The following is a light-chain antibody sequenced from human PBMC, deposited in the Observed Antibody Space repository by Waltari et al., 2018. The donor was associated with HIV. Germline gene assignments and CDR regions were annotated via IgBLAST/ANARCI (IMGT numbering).Light chain of an antibody. CDR1: QSVSSSY. V-gene: IGKV3-20*01. CDR3: QQYGSSLFT. CDR2: GAS. Sequence: DIVLTQSPGTLSLSPGERATLSCRASQSVSSSYLAWYQQKPGQAPRLLINGASSRATGIPDRFSGSGSGTDFTLTISRLEPEDFAVYYCQQYGSSLFTFGPGTKVDIK. J-gene: IGKJ3*01.